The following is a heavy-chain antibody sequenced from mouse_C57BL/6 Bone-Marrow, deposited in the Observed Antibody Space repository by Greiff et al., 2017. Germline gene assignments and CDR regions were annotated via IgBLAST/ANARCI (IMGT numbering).Heavy chain of an antibody. CDR3: ARKAGLLHWCFDV. J-gene: IGHJ1*03. V-gene: IGHV2-2*01. CDR2: IWSGGST. Sequence: VKLMESGPGLVQPSQSLSITCTVSGFSLTSYGVHWVRQSPGKGLEWLGVIWSGGSTDYNAAFISRLSISKDNSKCQVFFKMNSLQADDTAIYYCARKAGLLHWCFDVWGTGTTVTVSS. D-gene: IGHD2-1*01. CDR1: GFSLTSYG.